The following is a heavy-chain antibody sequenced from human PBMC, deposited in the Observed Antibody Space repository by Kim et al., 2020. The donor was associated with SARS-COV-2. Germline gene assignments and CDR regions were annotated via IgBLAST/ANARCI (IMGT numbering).Heavy chain of an antibody. V-gene: IGHV4-59*01. CDR2: ISYSGTT. CDR3: AGDKAAAAPFHWYFDL. Sequence: SNTLSLTPTVSGGSISTYYWSWIRQSPGKGLEWIAYISYSGTTDYNPSLKSRVTMSVDTSKKKSSLQLSTGTAADTAVYSCAGDKAAAAPFHWYFDLWG. CDR1: GGSISTYY. D-gene: IGHD6-6*01. J-gene: IGHJ2*01.